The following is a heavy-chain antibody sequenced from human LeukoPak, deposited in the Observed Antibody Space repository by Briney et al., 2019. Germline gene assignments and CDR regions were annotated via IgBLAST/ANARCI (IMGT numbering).Heavy chain of an antibody. CDR2: IYYSGST. CDR3: ASTYYYDSSGYYE. V-gene: IGHV4-39*01. Sequence: SETLSLTCTVSGGSISSSSYYWGWIGQPPGKGLAWIGSIYYSGSTYYNPSLKSRVTISVDTSKNQFSLKLSSVTAADTAVYYCASTYYYDSSGYYEWGQGTLVTVSS. J-gene: IGHJ4*02. D-gene: IGHD3-22*01. CDR1: GGSISSSSYY.